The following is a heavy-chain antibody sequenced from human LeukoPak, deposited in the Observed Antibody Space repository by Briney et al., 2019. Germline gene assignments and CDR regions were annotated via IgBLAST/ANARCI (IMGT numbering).Heavy chain of an antibody. J-gene: IGHJ5*02. CDR1: GFTFSDYY. CDR3: ARDNDCSGGSCGGWFDP. D-gene: IGHD2-15*01. V-gene: IGHV3-11*05. CDR2: ISSSSSYT. Sequence: GGSLRLSCAASGFTFSDYYMSWIRQAPGKGLEWVSYISSSSSYTNYADSVKGRFTISRDNAKNSLYLQMNSLRAEDTAVYYRARDNDCSGGSCGGWFDPWGQGTLVTVSS.